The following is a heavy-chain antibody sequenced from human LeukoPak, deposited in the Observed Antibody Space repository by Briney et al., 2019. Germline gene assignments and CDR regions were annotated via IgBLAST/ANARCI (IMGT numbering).Heavy chain of an antibody. CDR3: ARLSSSRVMDV. D-gene: IGHD6-6*01. V-gene: IGHV4-4*09. Sequence: SETLSLTCTVSGGSISSYYWSWIRQPPGKGLEWIGYIYTSGSTNYNPSLKSRVTISVDTSKNQFSLKLSSVTAADTAVYYCARLSSSRVMDVWGQGTLVTVSS. J-gene: IGHJ4*02. CDR2: IYTSGST. CDR1: GGSISSYY.